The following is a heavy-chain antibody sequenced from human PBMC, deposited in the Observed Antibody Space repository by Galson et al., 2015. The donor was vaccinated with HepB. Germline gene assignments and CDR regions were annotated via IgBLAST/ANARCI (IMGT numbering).Heavy chain of an antibody. CDR1: GFTFSSYE. CDR3: ARSPDSGYYYFDY. V-gene: IGHV3-48*03. Sequence: SLRLSCAASGFTFSSYEMNWVRQAPGKGLEWVSYISSSGSTIYYADSVKGRFTISRDNAKNSLYLQMNSLRAEDTAVYYCARSPDSGYYYFDYWGQGTLVTVSS. J-gene: IGHJ4*02. CDR2: ISSSGSTI. D-gene: IGHD3-22*01.